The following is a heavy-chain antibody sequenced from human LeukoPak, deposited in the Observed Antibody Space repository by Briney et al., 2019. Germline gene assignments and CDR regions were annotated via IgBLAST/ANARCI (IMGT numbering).Heavy chain of an antibody. CDR3: ARGGPHYLARLDPFDF. CDR2: ITHSGST. CDR1: GGSFSGYY. D-gene: IGHD6-25*01. V-gene: IGHV4-34*01. Sequence: SETLSLTCAVYGGSFSGYYWSWIRQPPGKGLEWIGEITHSGSTNCNPSLKSRVTISVDTSKNQFSLKLSSVTAADTAVYYCARGGPHYLARLDPFDFWGQGTLVTVSS. J-gene: IGHJ4*02.